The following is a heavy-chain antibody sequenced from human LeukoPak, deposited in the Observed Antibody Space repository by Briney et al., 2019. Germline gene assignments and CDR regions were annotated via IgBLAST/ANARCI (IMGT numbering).Heavy chain of an antibody. CDR1: GYTFTSYD. CDR3: ARVRSEAITMIVVVKGAFDI. J-gene: IGHJ3*02. V-gene: IGHV1-18*01. D-gene: IGHD3-22*01. Sequence: ASVKVSCKASGYTFTSYDINWVRQATGQGLEWMGWFSAYNGNTNYAQKLQGRVTMTTDTSTSTAYMELRSLRSDDTAVYYCARVRSEAITMIVVVKGAFDIWGQGTMVTVSS. CDR2: FSAYNGNT.